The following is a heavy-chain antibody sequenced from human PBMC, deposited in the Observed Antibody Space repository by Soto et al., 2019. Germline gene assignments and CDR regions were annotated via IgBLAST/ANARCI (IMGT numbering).Heavy chain of an antibody. V-gene: IGHV1-2*02. D-gene: IGHD6-19*01. Sequence: GASVKVSCKASGYTFTAYSMHWVRQAPGQGLEWVGWFNPNSGDTIYAQKFQGRVTLTRDTSIGTAYMELYSLTSDDTAVYCCAREASAVISLDYWGQGTLVTVSS. CDR3: AREASAVISLDY. J-gene: IGHJ4*02. CDR2: FNPNSGDT. CDR1: GYTFTAYS.